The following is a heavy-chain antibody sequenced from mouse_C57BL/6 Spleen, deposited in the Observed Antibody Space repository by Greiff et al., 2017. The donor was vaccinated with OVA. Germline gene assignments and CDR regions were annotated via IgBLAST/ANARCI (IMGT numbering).Heavy chain of an antibody. D-gene: IGHD1-1*01. CDR2: INPGSGGT. V-gene: IGHV1-54*01. J-gene: IGHJ2*01. CDR3: ARNPIYYYGSSYDYFDY. Sequence: QVQLKESGAELVRPGTSVKVSCKASGYAFTNYLIEWVKQRPGQGLEWIGVINPGSGGTNYNEKCKGKATLTADKSSSTAYMQLSSLTSEDSAVYFCARNPIYYYGSSYDYFDYWGQGTTLTVSS. CDR1: GYAFTNYL.